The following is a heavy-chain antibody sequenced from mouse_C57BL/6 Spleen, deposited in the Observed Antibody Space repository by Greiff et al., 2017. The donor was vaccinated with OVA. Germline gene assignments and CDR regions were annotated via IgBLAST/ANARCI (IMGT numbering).Heavy chain of an antibody. D-gene: IGHD1-1*01. Sequence: VMLVESGPGLVAPSQSLSITCTVSGFSLTSYAISWVRQPPGKGLEWLGVIWTGGGTNYNSALKSRLSISKDNSKSQVFLKMNSLQTDDTARYYCARNYYGSSYAMDYWGQGTSVTVSS. J-gene: IGHJ4*01. V-gene: IGHV2-9-1*01. CDR2: IWTGGGT. CDR1: GFSLTSYA. CDR3: ARNYYGSSYAMDY.